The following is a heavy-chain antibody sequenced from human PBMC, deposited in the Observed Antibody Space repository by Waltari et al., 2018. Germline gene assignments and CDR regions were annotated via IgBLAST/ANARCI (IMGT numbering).Heavy chain of an antibody. J-gene: IGHJ4*02. V-gene: IGHV3-23*01. CDR1: GFTFSSYA. CDR2: ISGSGGST. D-gene: IGHD3-22*01. Sequence: EVQLLESGGGLVQPGGSLRLSCAASGFTFSSYAMSWVRQAPGKGLEWVSAISGSGGSTYYEDSVKGRFTISRDNSKNTLYLQMNSLRAEDTAVYYCARPDSSGSLWIIDYWGQGTLVTVSS. CDR3: ARPDSSGSLWIIDY.